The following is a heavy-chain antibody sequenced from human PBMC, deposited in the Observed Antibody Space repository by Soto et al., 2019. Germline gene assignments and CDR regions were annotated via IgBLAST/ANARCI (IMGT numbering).Heavy chain of an antibody. CDR1: GSRFSPYG. D-gene: IGHD3-9*01. CDR2: ISEDGTHK. Sequence: QVQLVESGGGVVQPGRSLRLSCADSGSRFSPYGMHWVRQAPGTGIEWVAGISEDGTHKYYADSVKGRFTISKDNSNNMLDLQMTSMRTADPAVSYCANERGSPGLVNWFDPLGQGTLVTVS. J-gene: IGHJ5*02. V-gene: IGHV3-30*18. CDR3: ANERGSPGLVNWFDP.